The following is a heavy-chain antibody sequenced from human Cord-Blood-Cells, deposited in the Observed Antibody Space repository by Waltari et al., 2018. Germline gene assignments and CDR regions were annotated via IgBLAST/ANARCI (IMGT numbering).Heavy chain of an antibody. CDR2: ISPIRGIA. CDR3: ARDKDFWSGYYFDY. V-gene: IGHV1-69*09. CDR1: GGTFSSYA. Sequence: QVQLVQSGAEVKKPGSSVKVSCKASGGTFSSYAISWVRQAPGQGLEWMRRISPIRGIANYAQKFQGRVTITADKSTSTAYMELSSLRSEDTAVYYCARDKDFWSGYYFDYWGQGTLVTVSS. J-gene: IGHJ4*02. D-gene: IGHD3-3*01.